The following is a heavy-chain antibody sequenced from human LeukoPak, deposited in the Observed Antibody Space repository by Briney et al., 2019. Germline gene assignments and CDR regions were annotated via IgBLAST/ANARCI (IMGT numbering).Heavy chain of an antibody. D-gene: IGHD6-19*01. J-gene: IGHJ4*02. CDR2: IGGSGDKT. Sequence: GGSLGLSCAASGFTFNRNAISWVRQAPGKGLEWVSTIGGSGDKTFYADSVKGRFTISRDNSKNMLHLQMSSLTGEDTALYYCVRRGDASSGWGDHDYWGQGALVNVSS. V-gene: IGHV3-23*01. CDR3: VRRGDASSGWGDHDY. CDR1: GFTFNRNA.